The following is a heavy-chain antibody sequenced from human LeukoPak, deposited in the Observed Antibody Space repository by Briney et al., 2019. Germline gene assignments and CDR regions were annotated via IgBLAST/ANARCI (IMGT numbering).Heavy chain of an antibody. CDR3: DTSYRPSYYSPSLVSRCRSLSTAYLQWCSLKASDSAMYYCARQSRDGSKTRGYYFDF. J-gene: IGHJ4*02. D-gene: IGHD2-2*01. Sequence: ESRPSSSKGPGYSFTSSWSGWVPQMPGKGLEWMGIVFPADSDTSYSPSFQGQVTFSADKSISTAYLQWSRLTASDTGMYYCDTSYRPSYYSPSLVSRCRSLSTAYLQWCSLKASDSAMYYCARQSRDGSKTRGYYFDFWGQGTLVTVSS. V-gene: IGHV5-51*01. CDR2: VFPADSDT. CDR1: GYSFTSSW.